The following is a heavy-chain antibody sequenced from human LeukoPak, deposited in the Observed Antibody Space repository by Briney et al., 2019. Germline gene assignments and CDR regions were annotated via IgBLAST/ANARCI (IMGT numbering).Heavy chain of an antibody. CDR2: ISSSSSYI. CDR3: ARAGYDYVWGSYPSPFDY. J-gene: IGHJ4*02. Sequence: GGSLRLSCAASGFTFSSYSMNWVRQAPGKGLEWVSSISSSSSYIYYADSVKGRFTISRDNAKNSLYLQMNSLRAEDTAVYYCARAGYDYVWGSYPSPFDYWDQGTLVTVSS. D-gene: IGHD3-16*01. CDR1: GFTFSSYS. V-gene: IGHV3-21*01.